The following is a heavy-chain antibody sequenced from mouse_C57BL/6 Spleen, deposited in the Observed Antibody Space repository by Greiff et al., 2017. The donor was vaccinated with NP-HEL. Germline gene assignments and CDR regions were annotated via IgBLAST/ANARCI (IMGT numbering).Heavy chain of an antibody. CDR1: GYTFTDYE. V-gene: IGHV1-15*01. Sequence: QVHVKQSGAELVRPGASVTLSCKASGYTFTDYEMHWVKQTPVHGLEWIGAIDPETGGTAYNQKFKGKAILTADKSSSTAYMELRSLTSEDSAVYYCTRSQLIDYWGQGTTLTVSS. D-gene: IGHD3-2*02. J-gene: IGHJ2*01. CDR2: IDPETGGT. CDR3: TRSQLIDY.